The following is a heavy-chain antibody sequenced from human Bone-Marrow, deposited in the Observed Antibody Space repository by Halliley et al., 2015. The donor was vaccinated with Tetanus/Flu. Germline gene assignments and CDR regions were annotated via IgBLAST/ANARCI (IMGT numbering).Heavy chain of an antibody. CDR2: INHRGST. Sequence: TLSLTCAVYGGSFSGYYWSWIRQPPGKGLEWIGEINHRGSTNYNPSLKSRVTISVDTSKNQCSLNLGSVTDADTALFYCARGLAYCGGDCSGSFDYWGQGALKTVSS. V-gene: IGHV4-34*01. CDR3: ARGLAYCGGDCSGSFDY. D-gene: IGHD2-21*02. CDR1: GGSFSGYY. J-gene: IGHJ4*02.